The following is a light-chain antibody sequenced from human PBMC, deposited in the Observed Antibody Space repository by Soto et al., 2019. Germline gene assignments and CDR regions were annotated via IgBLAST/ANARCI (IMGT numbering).Light chain of an antibody. CDR2: GAS. Sequence: EIVMTQSPATLSVSPGERATLSCRASQSVSSNLAWYQQKPGQAPRLLIYGASTRATGNPARFSGSGSGTHFTLTISSLQSEDLAVYYCHQYNSWPPLTFGGGTKVQIK. CDR1: QSVSSN. V-gene: IGKV3-15*01. J-gene: IGKJ4*01. CDR3: HQYNSWPPLT.